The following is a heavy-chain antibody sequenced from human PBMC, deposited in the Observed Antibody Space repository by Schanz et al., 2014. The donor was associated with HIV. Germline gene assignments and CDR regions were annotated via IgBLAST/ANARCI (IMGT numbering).Heavy chain of an antibody. J-gene: IGHJ6*02. V-gene: IGHV3-30*18. CDR3: AKDRNYYDSKYRGKGNYYYYYGMDV. CDR1: GFTFDSYG. CDR2: IWYDGNTK. D-gene: IGHD3-22*01. Sequence: VQLLESGGGVVQPGRSLRLSCAASGFTFDSYGLHWVRQAPGKGLEWVAVIWYDGNTKFYGDSVKGRFTISRDNSKNTLYLQMKNLRTEDTAVYYCAKDRNYYDSKYRGKGNYYYYYGMDVWGQGTTVTVS.